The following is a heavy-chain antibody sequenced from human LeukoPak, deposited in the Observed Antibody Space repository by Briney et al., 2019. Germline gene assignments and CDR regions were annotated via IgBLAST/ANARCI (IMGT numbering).Heavy chain of an antibody. D-gene: IGHD3-22*01. CDR3: AKDLVYDSSGYYTPGAFDI. CDR2: IGGSGGSA. V-gene: IGHV3-23*01. CDR1: GFTFSDYA. Sequence: GGSLRLSCAASGFTFSDYAMSWVRQAPGKGLEWVSSIGGSGGSAHYTDSVKGRFTISRDNSKNTLYLQMNSLRAEDTAVYYCAKDLVYDSSGYYTPGAFDIWGQGTMVTVSS. J-gene: IGHJ3*02.